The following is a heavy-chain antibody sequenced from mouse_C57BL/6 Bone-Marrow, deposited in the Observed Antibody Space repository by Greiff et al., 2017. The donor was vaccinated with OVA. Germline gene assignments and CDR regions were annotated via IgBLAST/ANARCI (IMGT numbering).Heavy chain of an antibody. J-gene: IGHJ3*01. Sequence: QVQLQQPGAELVKPGASVKLSCKASGYTFTSYWLQWVKQRPGQGLEWIGEIDPSDSYTNYNQKFKGKATLTVDTSSSTAYMQLSSLTSEDSAVYYCARPRSVRQRRLPPFAYWGQGTLVTVSA. CDR2: IDPSDSYT. CDR1: GYTFTSYW. V-gene: IGHV1-50*01. D-gene: IGHD3-2*02. CDR3: ARPRSVRQRRLPPFAY.